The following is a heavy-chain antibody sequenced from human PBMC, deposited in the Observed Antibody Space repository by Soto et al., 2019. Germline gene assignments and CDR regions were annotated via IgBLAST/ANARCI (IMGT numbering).Heavy chain of an antibody. CDR2: ISYDGSNK. J-gene: IGHJ4*02. V-gene: IGHV3-30*18. CDR1: GFTFSSYG. Sequence: QVQLVESGGGVVQPGRSLRLSCAASGFTFSSYGMHWVRQAPGKGLEWVAVISYDGSNKYYADSVKGRFTISRDNSKNTLYLQMNSLRAEDTAVYYCAKDADDYSNAFDYWGQGTLVTVSS. D-gene: IGHD4-4*01. CDR3: AKDADDYSNAFDY.